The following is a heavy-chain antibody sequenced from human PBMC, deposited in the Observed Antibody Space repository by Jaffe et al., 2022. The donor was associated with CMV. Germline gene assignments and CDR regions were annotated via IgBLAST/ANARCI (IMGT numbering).Heavy chain of an antibody. Sequence: EVQLVESGGGLVQPGGSLRLSCAASGFTFSSYWMSWVRQAPGKGLEWVANIKQDGSEKYYVDSVKGRFTISRDNAKNSLYLQMNSLRAEDTAVYYCARDPRIAVADYYYYYGMDVWGQGTTVTVSS. CDR2: IKQDGSEK. J-gene: IGHJ6*02. CDR1: GFTFSSYW. V-gene: IGHV3-7*01. D-gene: IGHD6-19*01. CDR3: ARDPRIAVADYYYYYGMDV.